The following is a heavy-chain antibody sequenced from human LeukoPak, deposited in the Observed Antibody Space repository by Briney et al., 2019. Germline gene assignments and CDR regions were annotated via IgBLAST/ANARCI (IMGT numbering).Heavy chain of an antibody. Sequence: TGGSLRLSCAASGFTVSSNYMSWVRQAPGKGLEWVSIIYSGGSTYYADSVKGRFTISRDNSKNTLYLQMNSLRAEDTAVYYCASPYYDFWRGYSGNYYYYMDVWGKGTTVTVSS. CDR1: GFTVSSNY. CDR2: IYSGGST. CDR3: ASPYYDFWRGYSGNYYYYMDV. V-gene: IGHV3-66*02. J-gene: IGHJ6*03. D-gene: IGHD3-3*01.